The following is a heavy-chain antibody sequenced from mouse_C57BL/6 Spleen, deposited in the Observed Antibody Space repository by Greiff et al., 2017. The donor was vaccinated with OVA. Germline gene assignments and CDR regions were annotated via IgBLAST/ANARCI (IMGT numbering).Heavy chain of an antibody. CDR2: IYPRSGNT. CDR1: GYTFTSYG. J-gene: IGHJ4*01. D-gene: IGHD2-12*01. Sequence: VKLVESGAELARPGASVKLSCKASGYTFTSYGISWVKQRTGQGLEWIGEIYPRSGNTYYNEKFKGKATLTADKSSSTAYMELRSLTSEDSAVYFCARPDSHYYAMDYWGQGTSVTVSS. V-gene: IGHV1-81*01. CDR3: ARPDSHYYAMDY.